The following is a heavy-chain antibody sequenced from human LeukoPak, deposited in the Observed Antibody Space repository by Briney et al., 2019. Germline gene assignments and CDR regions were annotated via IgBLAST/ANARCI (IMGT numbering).Heavy chain of an antibody. CDR1: GGTFSSYA. CDR2: IIPIFGTA. Sequence: SVKVSCKASGGTFSSYAISWVRQAPGQGLEWMGGIIPIFGTANYAQKFQGRVTITADESTSTAYMGLSSLRSEDTAVYYCARDGDYYDSSGSKSALDYWGQGTLVTVSS. V-gene: IGHV1-69*13. D-gene: IGHD3-22*01. CDR3: ARDGDYYDSSGSKSALDY. J-gene: IGHJ4*02.